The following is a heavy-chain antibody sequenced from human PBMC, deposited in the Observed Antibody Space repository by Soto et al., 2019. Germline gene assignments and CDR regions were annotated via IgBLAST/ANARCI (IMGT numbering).Heavy chain of an antibody. V-gene: IGHV1-69*13. J-gene: IGHJ6*02. CDR2: IIPIFGTA. D-gene: IGHD5-12*01. CDR1: GGTFSSYA. Sequence: ASVKVSCKASGGTFSSYAISWVRQAPGQGLEWMGGIIPIFGTANYAQKFQGRVTITADESTSTAYMELSSLRSEDTAVYYCARSGRYGGYASPYYYYGMDVWGQGTTVTVSS. CDR3: ARSGRYGGYASPYYYYGMDV.